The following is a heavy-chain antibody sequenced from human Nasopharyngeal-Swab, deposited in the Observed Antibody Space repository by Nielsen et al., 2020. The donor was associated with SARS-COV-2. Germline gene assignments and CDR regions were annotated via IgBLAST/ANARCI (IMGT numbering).Heavy chain of an antibody. V-gene: IGHV1-3*04. CDR1: GYNFNTHP. CDR3: ARAAVDF. Sequence: ASVKVSCKASGYNFNTHPMIWMRQAPGQRLEWMGWINTGNGDTKYSQKFQGRVTITRDTSATTGYMELSSLTSEDTAVYYCARAAVDFWGQGTQVTVSS. CDR2: INTGNGDT. J-gene: IGHJ4*02. D-gene: IGHD2-15*01.